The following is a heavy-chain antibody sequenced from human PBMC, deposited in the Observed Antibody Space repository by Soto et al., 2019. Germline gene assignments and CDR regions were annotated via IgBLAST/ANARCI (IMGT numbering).Heavy chain of an antibody. CDR2: IIPIFGTA. J-gene: IGHJ6*02. CDR3: ARRGYSSSSPYYYYGMDV. D-gene: IGHD6-6*01. Sequence: SVKVSCKASGGTFSSYVISWVRQAPGQGLEWMGGIIPIFGTANYAQKFQGRVTITADESTSTAYMELSSLRSEDTAVYYCARRGYSSSSPYYYYGMDVCVQETTVTVS. V-gene: IGHV1-69*13. CDR1: GGTFSSYV.